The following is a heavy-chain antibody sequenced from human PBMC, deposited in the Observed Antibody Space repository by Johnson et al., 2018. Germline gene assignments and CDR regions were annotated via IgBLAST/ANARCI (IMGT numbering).Heavy chain of an antibody. CDR1: GFTFDDYT. D-gene: IGHD3-22*01. V-gene: IGHV3-43*01. CDR2: ISWDGGST. Sequence: VQLVESGGVVVQPGGSLRLSCAASGFTFDDYTMHWVRQAPGKGLEWVSLISWDGGSTYYADSGKGRFTISRDNSKNSLYLQMNSLRTEDTAVYYCAMALVGSSGYAQHWGQGTLVTVSS. J-gene: IGHJ1*01. CDR3: AMALVGSSGYAQH.